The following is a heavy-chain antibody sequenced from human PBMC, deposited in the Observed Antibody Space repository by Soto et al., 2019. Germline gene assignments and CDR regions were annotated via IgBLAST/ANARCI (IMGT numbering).Heavy chain of an antibody. CDR3: ARDVDTSGHSSLLNY. V-gene: IGHV3-33*05. CDR1: GFTFSNYG. J-gene: IGHJ4*02. D-gene: IGHD3-22*01. CDR2: TSSHGLNE. Sequence: QVQLVESGGGVVQPGRSLSLSCAASGFTFSNYGMHWVRQAPGKGLEWVAATSSHGLNEYYGDSVQGRFTISRDSSKNTMYLQMNSLSAEDTAIYYCARDVDTSGHSSLLNYWCKGTLVTVSS.